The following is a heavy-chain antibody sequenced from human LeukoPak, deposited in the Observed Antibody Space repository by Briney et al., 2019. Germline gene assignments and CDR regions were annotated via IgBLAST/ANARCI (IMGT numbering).Heavy chain of an antibody. D-gene: IGHD1-26*01. V-gene: IGHV4-59*11. CDR1: GGSITSHF. CDR3: ARDGYSGSSLFDY. CDR2: IYHSGLT. J-gene: IGHJ4*02. Sequence: PSETLSLTCTVSGGSITSHFWSWIRQPPGKGLEWIGYIYHSGLTNYNPSLKRRVTISVDTSKNQFSLKLSSVTAADTAVYYCARDGYSGSSLFDYWGQGTLVTVSS.